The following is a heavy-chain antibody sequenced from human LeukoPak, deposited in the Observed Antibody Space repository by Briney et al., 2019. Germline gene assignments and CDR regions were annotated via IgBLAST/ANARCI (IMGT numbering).Heavy chain of an antibody. CDR2: INLNSGGT. J-gene: IGHJ5*02. CDR1: GYTVTGYY. D-gene: IGHD3-9*01. Sequence: ASVKVSCKASGYTVTGYYMHWVRQAPGRGLEWLGWINLNSGGTNYAQKFQGRVTMTRDTSISTAYMELSRLRSDDTAVYLFSFKQKTAYDILTGYYLNWFDPWGQGTLVTVSS. V-gene: IGHV1-2*02. CDR3: SFKQKTAYDILTGYYLNWFDP.